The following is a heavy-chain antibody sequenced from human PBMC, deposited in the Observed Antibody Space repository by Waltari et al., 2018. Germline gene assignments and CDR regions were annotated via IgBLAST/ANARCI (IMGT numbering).Heavy chain of an antibody. J-gene: IGHJ6*02. CDR1: GYTFTSYA. CDR3: ARLVRSWGKDYYYGMDV. Sequence: QVQLVQSGAEVKKPGASVKVSCKASGYTFTSYAMHWVRQAPGQRLEWMGWINAGNGNTKYSQKVQGRVTITRETSASTAYMELSSLRSEDTAVYYCARLVRSWGKDYYYGMDVWGQGTTVTVSS. CDR2: INAGNGNT. V-gene: IGHV1-3*01. D-gene: IGHD7-27*01.